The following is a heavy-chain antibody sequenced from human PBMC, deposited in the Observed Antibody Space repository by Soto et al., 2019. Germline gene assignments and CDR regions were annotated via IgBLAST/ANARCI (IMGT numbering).Heavy chain of an antibody. CDR3: ARGRFSTTLYAGFDP. CDR1: GFTFTSYA. D-gene: IGHD2-2*01. CDR2: ISYHGRDE. J-gene: IGHJ5*02. Sequence: PGGSLRLSCAASGFTFTSYAMHWVRQAPGKGLEWVAAISYHGRDEYYADSVKGRFSISRDNSKNTLNLQMNSLRAGDTAVYYCARGRFSTTLYAGFDPWGQGTLVTVSS. V-gene: IGHV3-30*04.